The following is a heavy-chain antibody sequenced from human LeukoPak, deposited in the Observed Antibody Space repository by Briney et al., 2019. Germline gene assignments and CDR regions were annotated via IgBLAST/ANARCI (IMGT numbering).Heavy chain of an antibody. V-gene: IGHV4-34*01. CDR1: GGSFSGYY. CDR2: IT. J-gene: IGHJ5*02. Sequence: PSETLSLTCAVDGGSFSGYYWSWIRQPPGKGLEWIGEITNYNPSLKSRVTISVDTSKNQFSLKLSSVTAADTAVYYCARGGTWMVRGVSSPIRGDWFDPWGQGTLVTVSS. D-gene: IGHD3-10*01. CDR3: ARGGTWMVRGVSSPIRGDWFDP.